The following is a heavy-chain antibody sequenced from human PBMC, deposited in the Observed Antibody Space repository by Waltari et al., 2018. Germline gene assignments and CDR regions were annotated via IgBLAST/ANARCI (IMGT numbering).Heavy chain of an antibody. CDR1: GGSISSGGYY. J-gene: IGHJ4*02. CDR3: ASEGGSSPSLVDY. V-gene: IGHV4-31*03. D-gene: IGHD6-6*01. CDR2: LYYSGST. Sequence: QVQLQESGPGLVKPSQTLSLTCTVSGGSISSGGYYWSWIRQHQGKGMEWIGYLYYSGSTYYNPSLKSRVTISVYTSKTQFSLKLSSVTASDTALYYCASEGGSSPSLVDYWGQGTLVTVSS.